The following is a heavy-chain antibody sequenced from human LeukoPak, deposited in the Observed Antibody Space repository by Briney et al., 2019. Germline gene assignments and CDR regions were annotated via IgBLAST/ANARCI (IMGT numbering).Heavy chain of an antibody. CDR2: ISDSGGNT. J-gene: IGHJ5*02. CDR1: GFTFNSYA. Sequence: GGSLRLSCAASGFTFNSYAMTWVRQAPGKGLEWVSAISDSGGNTYYADSVKGRFAISRDNSKNTVYLQMDSLRAEDTAVYYCAKESGTWPENWFDPWGRGTLVTVSA. CDR3: AKESGTWPENWFDP. D-gene: IGHD1-1*01. V-gene: IGHV3-23*01.